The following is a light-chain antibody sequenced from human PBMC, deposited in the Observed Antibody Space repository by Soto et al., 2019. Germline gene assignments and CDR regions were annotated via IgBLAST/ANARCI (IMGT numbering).Light chain of an antibody. CDR2: GAS. Sequence: GRTPYPEKLSVSPGERATLSCRASQSVSSNLAWYQQKPGQAPRLLIYGASTRATGIPARFSGSGSETEFTLTISSLQSEDFAVYYCQPYNMLRTFGQGTKVDI. J-gene: IGKJ1*01. V-gene: IGKV3-15*01. CDR3: QPYNMLRT. CDR1: QSVSSN.